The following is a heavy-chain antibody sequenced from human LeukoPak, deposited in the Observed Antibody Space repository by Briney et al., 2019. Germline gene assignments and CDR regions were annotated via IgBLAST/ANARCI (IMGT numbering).Heavy chain of an antibody. Sequence: QTGGSLRLSCAASGFTFSSYWMHWVRQAPGKGLVWVSRINSDGSSTTYADSVKGRFTFSRDNAENTLYLQMNSLRAEDTAVYYCARDGGSGSYGAFDIWGQGTLVTVSS. J-gene: IGHJ3*02. CDR1: GFTFSSYW. D-gene: IGHD1-26*01. V-gene: IGHV3-74*01. CDR3: ARDGGSGSYGAFDI. CDR2: INSDGSST.